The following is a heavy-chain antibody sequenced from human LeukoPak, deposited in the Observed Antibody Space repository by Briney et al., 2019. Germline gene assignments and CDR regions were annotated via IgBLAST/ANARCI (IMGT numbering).Heavy chain of an antibody. D-gene: IGHD5-18*01. CDR1: GGTFSSYA. CDR2: INPNSGGT. CDR3: ARRGYSYGYYYYYYMDV. Sequence: ASVKVSCKASGGTFSSYAISWVRQAPGQGLEWMGWINPNSGGTNYAQKFQGRVTMTRDTSNSTAYMELSRLRSDDTAVYYCARRGYSYGYYYYYYMDVWGKGTTVTVSS. J-gene: IGHJ6*03. V-gene: IGHV1-2*02.